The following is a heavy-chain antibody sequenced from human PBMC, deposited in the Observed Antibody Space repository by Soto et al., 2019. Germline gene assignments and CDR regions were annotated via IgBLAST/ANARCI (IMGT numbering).Heavy chain of an antibody. D-gene: IGHD6-13*01. Sequence: ASVKVSCKASGYTFTSYAMHWVRQAPGQRLEWMGWINAGNGNTKYSQKFQGRVTITRDTSASTAYMELSSLRSEDTAVYYCARVLSGLQQLVDRANYYVMDVWGQGTTVTVSS. V-gene: IGHV1-3*01. J-gene: IGHJ6*02. CDR1: GYTFTSYA. CDR3: ARVLSGLQQLVDRANYYVMDV. CDR2: INAGNGNT.